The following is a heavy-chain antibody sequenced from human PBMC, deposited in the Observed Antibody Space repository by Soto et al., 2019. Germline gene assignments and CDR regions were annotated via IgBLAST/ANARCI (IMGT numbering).Heavy chain of an antibody. J-gene: IGHJ5*02. V-gene: IGHV1-69*15. CDR1: GGTFSNYA. CDR3: AKDGGADGYFGNWLDP. Sequence: QVHLVQSGAEVKKPGSSVNVSCKASGGTFSNYAITWVRQAPGQGLEWVGRIIPIFGTTNVAQKFQGRVTITAAESTTTADMELSGLRSDDTAVYYCAKDGGADGYFGNWLDPWGQGTLVTVSS. CDR2: IIPIFGTT. D-gene: IGHD5-12*01.